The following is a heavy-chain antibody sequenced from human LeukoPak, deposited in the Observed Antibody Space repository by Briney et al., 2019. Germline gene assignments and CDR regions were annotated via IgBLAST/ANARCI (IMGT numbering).Heavy chain of an antibody. CDR3: ARLGFMGVGEGSGSYLNWFHP. CDR1: GYTFSNYG. Sequence: GASVRLSCKASGYTFSNYGISWVRQAPGQGLEWMGWISAYDGNTNYAQKVQGRVTMTTDTSTSTAYMELRSLRSDDTAVYYCARLGFMGVGEGSGSYLNWFHPWGQGTLVTVS. D-gene: IGHD3-10*01. CDR2: ISAYDGNT. J-gene: IGHJ5*02. V-gene: IGHV1-18*01.